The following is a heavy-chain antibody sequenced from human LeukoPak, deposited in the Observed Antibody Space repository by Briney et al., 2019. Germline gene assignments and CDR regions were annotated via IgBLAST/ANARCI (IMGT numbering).Heavy chain of an antibody. V-gene: IGHV4-4*09. CDR1: GASISDYY. D-gene: IGHD1-14*01. CDR2: IYSVGSP. Sequence: PSETLSLTCTVSGASISDYYWGWLRQPPGQGLEWIGHIYSVGSPTCSPSLMSRVSISVDTSKNQFSLELSSVTAADTAVYYCARRFRTGGNLHHDAYDVWGQGTVVTVSS. CDR3: ARRFRTGGNLHHDAYDV. J-gene: IGHJ3*01.